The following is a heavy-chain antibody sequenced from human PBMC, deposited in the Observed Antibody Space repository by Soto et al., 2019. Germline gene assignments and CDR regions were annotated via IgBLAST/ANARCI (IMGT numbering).Heavy chain of an antibody. CDR3: ARDPAIAARQYNWFDP. CDR2: IIPIFGTA. J-gene: IGHJ5*02. CDR1: GGTFSSYA. D-gene: IGHD6-6*01. V-gene: IGHV1-69*06. Sequence: GASVKVSCKASGGTFSSYAISWVRQAPGQGLEWMGGIIPIFGTANYAQKFQGRVTITADKSTSTAYMELSSLRSEDTAVYYCARDPAIAARQYNWFDPWGQGTLVTVSS.